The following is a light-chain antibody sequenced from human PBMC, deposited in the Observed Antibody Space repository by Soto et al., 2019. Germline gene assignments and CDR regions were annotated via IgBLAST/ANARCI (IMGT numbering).Light chain of an antibody. Sequence: DIQMTQSPSTLSASVGDRVTITCRASQSISSWLAWYQQKPGKAPKLLIYDASSLESGVPSRFSGSGSGTEFTLTISSLQPDYFATYYCQQYNSYSPLTFCGGTKVEIK. CDR3: QQYNSYSPLT. CDR1: QSISSW. CDR2: DAS. J-gene: IGKJ4*01. V-gene: IGKV1-5*01.